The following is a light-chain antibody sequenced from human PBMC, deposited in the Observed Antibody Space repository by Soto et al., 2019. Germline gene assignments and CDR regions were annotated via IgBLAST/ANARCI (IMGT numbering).Light chain of an antibody. J-gene: IGKJ1*01. Sequence: DIQMTQSPPSVSASVGDRVTITWRASQDVGKWLAWYQQKPGKAPTLLIHGASSLQSGVPPRYSGSGYGTEFTLTISSLQPDDFATYYCQQYNSYSWTFGQGTKVDIK. CDR3: QQYNSYSWT. V-gene: IGKV1D-16*01. CDR2: GAS. CDR1: QDVGKW.